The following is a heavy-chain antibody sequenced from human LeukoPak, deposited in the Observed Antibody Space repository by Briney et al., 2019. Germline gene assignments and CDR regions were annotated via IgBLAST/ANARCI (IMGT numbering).Heavy chain of an antibody. CDR1: GFTFSSYA. CDR2: ISGSGGST. D-gene: IGHD7-27*01. J-gene: IGHJ4*02. Sequence: GGSLRLSCAASGFTFSSYAMSWVRQAPGKGLEGVSAISGSGGSTYYADSVKGRFTISRDNSKNTLYLQMNSLRAEDTAVYYCAKDGDPGGSFDYWGQGTLVTVSS. CDR3: AKDGDPGGSFDY. V-gene: IGHV3-23*01.